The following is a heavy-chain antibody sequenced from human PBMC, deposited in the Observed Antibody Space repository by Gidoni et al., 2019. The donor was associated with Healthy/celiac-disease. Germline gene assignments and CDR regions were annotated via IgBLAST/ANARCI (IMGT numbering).Heavy chain of an antibody. CDR3: ASGHPVTRDYYYYYGMDV. V-gene: IGHV4-61*02. CDR2: IYTSGST. D-gene: IGHD4-17*01. J-gene: IGHJ6*02. CDR1: GGSISSGSYY. Sequence: QVQLQESGPGLVKPSQTLSLTCTVSGGSISSGSYYWSWIRQPAGKGLEWIGRIYTSGSTNYNPSLKSRVTISVDTSKNQFSLKLSSVTAADTAVYYCASGHPVTRDYYYYYGMDVWGQGTTVTVSS.